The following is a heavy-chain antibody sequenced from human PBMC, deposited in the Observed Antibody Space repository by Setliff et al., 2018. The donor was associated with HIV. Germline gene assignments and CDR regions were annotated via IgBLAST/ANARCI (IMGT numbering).Heavy chain of an antibody. CDR1: GYSFTAYF. D-gene: IGHD3-3*01. CDR2: VNPNSGDT. V-gene: IGHV1-2*06. J-gene: IGHJ5*02. CDR3: AREGDVLSGYYVNWFDA. Sequence: ASVKVSCKASGYSFTAYFMHWVRQAPGQGLEWMGRVNPNSGDTNYAQKFQGRVTMTRHTSISTAYMELSRLTSDDTAVYYCAREGDVLSGYYVNWFDAWGQGTMVTVSS.